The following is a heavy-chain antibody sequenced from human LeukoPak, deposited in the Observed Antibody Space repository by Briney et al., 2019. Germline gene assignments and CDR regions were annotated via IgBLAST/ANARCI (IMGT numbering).Heavy chain of an antibody. CDR1: GYTFTGYY. Sequence: ASVTVSCKPSGYTFTGYYIHWVRQAPGQGLEWMGWINPNSGGANYAQKFQGRVTMPRATSTSAAYMDLHSLRSDNTAVYFFARDKSLADPYFFDFWGQGTLVTVSS. CDR2: INPNSGGA. CDR3: ARDKSLADPYFFDF. V-gene: IGHV1-2*02. J-gene: IGHJ4*02.